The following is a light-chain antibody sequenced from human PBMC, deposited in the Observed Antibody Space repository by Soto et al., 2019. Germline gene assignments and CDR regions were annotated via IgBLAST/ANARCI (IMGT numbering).Light chain of an antibody. CDR3: QQALS. CDR1: QSVNSN. Sequence: EKVMTQSPATLSVSPGERATLSCRASQSVNSNLAWYQQKPGQAPRLLLYGASTRATGIPARFSGSASGTEFTLTISILQSEDSAVYYCQQALSFGGGTRVEI. J-gene: IGKJ4*01. CDR2: GAS. V-gene: IGKV3-15*01.